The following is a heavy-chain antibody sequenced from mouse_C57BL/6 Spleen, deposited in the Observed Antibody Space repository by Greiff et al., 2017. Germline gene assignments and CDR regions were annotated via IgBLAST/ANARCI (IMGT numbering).Heavy chain of an antibody. D-gene: IGHD1-1*01. CDR1: GYTFTSYG. Sequence: VQLQQSGAELARPGASVKLSCKASGYTFTSYGISWVKQSTGQGLEWIGEIYPRSGNTYYNEKFKGKATLTADKSSSTAYMELRSLTSEDSAVYFCARWTTVVATKYFDVWGTGTTVTVSS. V-gene: IGHV1-81*01. CDR2: IYPRSGNT. J-gene: IGHJ1*03. CDR3: ARWTTVVATKYFDV.